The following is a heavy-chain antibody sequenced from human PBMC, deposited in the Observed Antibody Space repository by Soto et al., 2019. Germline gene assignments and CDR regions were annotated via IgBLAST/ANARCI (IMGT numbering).Heavy chain of an antibody. CDR2: ISAYNGNT. CDR1: GYTFTSYG. D-gene: IGHD6-13*01. J-gene: IGHJ6*02. Sequence: ASVKVSCKASGYTFTSYGISWVRQAPGQGLEWMGWISAYNGNTNYAQKLQGRVTMTTDTSTSTAYMELRSLRSDDTAVYYCARVGAAAGNYYYYGMDVWGQGTTVTVSS. CDR3: ARVGAAAGNYYYYGMDV. V-gene: IGHV1-18*01.